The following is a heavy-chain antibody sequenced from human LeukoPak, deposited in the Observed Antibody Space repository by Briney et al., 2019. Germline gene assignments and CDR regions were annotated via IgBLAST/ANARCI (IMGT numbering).Heavy chain of an antibody. Sequence: GGSLRLSCVVSGFTFSSYWMSWVRQAPGKGLEWVANIKEDGTERHYVASVKGRFTISRDNAKNSLYLQMNSLRGEDTAVYYCGVGVYSHGYEYWDQGTLVTVSS. CDR3: GVGVYSHGYEY. D-gene: IGHD5-18*01. V-gene: IGHV3-7*01. CDR2: IKEDGTER. J-gene: IGHJ4*02. CDR1: GFTFSSYW.